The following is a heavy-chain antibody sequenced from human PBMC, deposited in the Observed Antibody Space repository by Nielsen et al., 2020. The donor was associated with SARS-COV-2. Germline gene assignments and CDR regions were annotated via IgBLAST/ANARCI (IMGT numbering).Heavy chain of an antibody. CDR2: IWYDGSNK. D-gene: IGHD5-18*01. CDR3: ARDPNSYGRDDYYYYMDV. J-gene: IGHJ6*03. V-gene: IGHV3-33*01. Sequence: GESLKISCAASGFTFSSYGMHWVRQAPGKGLEWVAVIWYDGSNKYHADSVKGRFTISRDNSKNTLYLQMNSLRGEDTVVYYCARDPNSYGRDDYYYYMDVWGKGTTVTVSS. CDR1: GFTFSSYG.